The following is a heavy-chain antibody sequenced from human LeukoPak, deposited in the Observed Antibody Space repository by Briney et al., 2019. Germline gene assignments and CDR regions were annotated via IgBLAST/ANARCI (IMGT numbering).Heavy chain of an antibody. CDR2: IRSKANGGTT. CDR3: ARAHDWSAYYQAY. V-gene: IGHV3-49*04. D-gene: IGHD3-3*01. J-gene: IGHJ4*02. CDR1: GFTFGDYA. Sequence: PGRSLRLSCTASGFTFGDYAMSWVRQAPGKGLEWIGFIRSKANGGTTEYAASLKGTFAISRDDSKSIAYLQMNSLKTEDTAVYYCARAHDWSAYYQAYWGQGTLVTVSS.